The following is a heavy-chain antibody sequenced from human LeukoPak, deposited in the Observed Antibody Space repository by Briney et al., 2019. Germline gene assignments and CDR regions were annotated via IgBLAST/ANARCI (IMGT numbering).Heavy chain of an antibody. V-gene: IGHV1-8*01. CDR2: MNPNSGNT. Sequence: ASVKDSCKASGYTFTSYDINWVRQATGQGLEWMGWMNPNSGNTGYAQKFQGRVTMTRNTSISTAYMELSSLRSEDTAVYYCARVSYYYGSGAYYGMDVWGQGTTVTVSS. CDR3: ARVSYYYGSGAYYGMDV. D-gene: IGHD3-10*01. CDR1: GYTFTSYD. J-gene: IGHJ6*02.